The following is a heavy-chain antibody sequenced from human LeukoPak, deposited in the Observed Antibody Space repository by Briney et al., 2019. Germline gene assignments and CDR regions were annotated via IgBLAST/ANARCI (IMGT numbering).Heavy chain of an antibody. Sequence: GGSLRLSCAASGFTFDDSAMHWVRQAPGKGLEWVSLISGDGGSTYYADSVKGRFTISRDNSKKTLFLQMNSLRAEDTAVYYCAKDLAPAAYWGQGTLVTVSS. V-gene: IGHV3-43*02. D-gene: IGHD2-2*01. J-gene: IGHJ4*02. CDR3: AKDLAPAAY. CDR1: GFTFDDSA. CDR2: ISGDGGST.